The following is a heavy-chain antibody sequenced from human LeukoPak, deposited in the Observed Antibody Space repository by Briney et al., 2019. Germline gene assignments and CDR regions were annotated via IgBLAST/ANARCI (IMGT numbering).Heavy chain of an antibody. V-gene: IGHV1-69*13. CDR3: ARGGGVVTPLYYYGMDV. CDR2: IIPIFGTA. D-gene: IGHD4-23*01. Sequence: GASVKVSCKASGGTFSSYAISWVRQAPGQGLEWMGGIIPIFGTANYAQKFQGRVTITADESTSTAYMELSSPRSEDTAVYYCARGGGVVTPLYYYGMDVWGQGTAVTVSS. J-gene: IGHJ6*02. CDR1: GGTFSSYA.